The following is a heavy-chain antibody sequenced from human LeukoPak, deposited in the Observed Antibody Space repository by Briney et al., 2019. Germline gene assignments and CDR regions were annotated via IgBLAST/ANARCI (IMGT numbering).Heavy chain of an antibody. CDR1: GFTFSDYY. CDR2: ISSSGSTI. V-gene: IGHV3-11*04. J-gene: IGHJ4*02. D-gene: IGHD3-22*01. Sequence: GGSLRLSCAASGFTFSDYYMSWIRQAPGKGLEWVSYISSSGSTIYYADSVKGRFTISRDNAKNSLYLQMNSLRAEDTAVYYCARDLSGPRDYYDSSGYPPDYWGQGTLVTVSS. CDR3: ARDLSGPRDYYDSSGYPPDY.